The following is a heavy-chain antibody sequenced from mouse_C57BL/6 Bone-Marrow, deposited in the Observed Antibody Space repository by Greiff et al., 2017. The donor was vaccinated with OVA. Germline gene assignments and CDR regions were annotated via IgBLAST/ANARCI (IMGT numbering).Heavy chain of an antibody. CDR2: ISDGGSYT. CDR1: GFTFSSYA. Sequence: EVKLEESGGGLVKPGGSLKLSCAASGFTFSSYAMSWVRQTPEKRLEWVATISDGGSYTYYPDNVKGRFTISRDNAKNNLYLQMSHLKSEDTAMYYCARNWFAYWGQGTLVTVSA. CDR3: ARNWFAY. V-gene: IGHV5-4*03. J-gene: IGHJ3*01.